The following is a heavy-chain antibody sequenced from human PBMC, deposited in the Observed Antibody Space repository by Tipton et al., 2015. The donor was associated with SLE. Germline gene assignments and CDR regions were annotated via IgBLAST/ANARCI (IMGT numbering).Heavy chain of an antibody. D-gene: IGHD2-8*02. CDR3: ARLGYCTGDTVCFTGIDQ. CDR2: IYYTGST. CDR1: GGSFSSDTYL. Sequence: TLSLTCTVSGGSFSSDTYLWGWIRQPPGKGLEWIGDIYYTGSTYYNPSLKSRLTMSVDTSKNQFSLKLTSVTAADTAVYYCARLGYCTGDTVCFTGIDQWGQGTLVTVSS. V-gene: IGHV4-39*07. J-gene: IGHJ5*02.